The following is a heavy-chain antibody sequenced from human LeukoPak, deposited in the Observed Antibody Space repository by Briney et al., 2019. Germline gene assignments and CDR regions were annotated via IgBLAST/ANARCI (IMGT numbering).Heavy chain of an antibody. CDR3: AKDSGATVTTENYFDY. CDR1: GFTFSSYG. CDR2: ISWNSGSI. V-gene: IGHV3-9*03. D-gene: IGHD4-17*01. J-gene: IGHJ4*02. Sequence: GRSLRLSCAASGFTFSSYGMHWVRQAPGKGLEWVSGISWNSGSIGYADSVKGRFTISRDNAKNSLYLQMNSLRAEDMALYYCAKDSGATVTTENYFDYWGQGTLVTVSS.